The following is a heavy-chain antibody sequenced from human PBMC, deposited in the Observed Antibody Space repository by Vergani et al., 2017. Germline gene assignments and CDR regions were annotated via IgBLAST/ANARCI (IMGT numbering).Heavy chain of an antibody. D-gene: IGHD2-2*02. CDR1: GFTFSSYS. CDR3: AGGGCSSTSCYINDY. CDR2: ISLSSSGTI. V-gene: IGHV3-48*04. Sequence: EVQLVESGGGLVQPGGSLRLSCAASGFTFSSYSMNWVRQAPGKGLEWVSYISLSSSGTIYYADSVKGRFTISRDNAKNSLFLQMNSLRAEDTAMYYCAGGGCSSTSCYINDYWGQGTLVTVSS. J-gene: IGHJ4*02.